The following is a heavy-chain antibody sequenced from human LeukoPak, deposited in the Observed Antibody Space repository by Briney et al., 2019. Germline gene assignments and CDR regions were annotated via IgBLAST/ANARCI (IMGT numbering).Heavy chain of an antibody. Sequence: GGSLRLSCAASGFTFSDYYMSWIRQAPGKGPEWVSYISDSGSIIYYADSVKGRFTISRDNAKNSLYLQMNSLRVEDTAVYYCARDRLGDYDSSGYYDIWGQGTLVTVSS. J-gene: IGHJ4*02. CDR3: ARDRLGDYDSSGYYDI. CDR1: GFTFSDYY. D-gene: IGHD3-22*01. V-gene: IGHV3-11*01. CDR2: ISDSGSII.